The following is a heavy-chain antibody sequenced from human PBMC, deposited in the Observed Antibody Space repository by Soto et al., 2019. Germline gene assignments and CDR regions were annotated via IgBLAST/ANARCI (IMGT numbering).Heavy chain of an antibody. CDR3: ARVHCSAGTCLDGLDF. CDR1: GDSVSSNGAC. J-gene: IGHJ6*02. Sequence: CVISGDSVSSNGACWNWIRQSPSRGLQWLGRIYYRSKWFHDYAASVESRMAINPDTSRNQFSLQLNYVTPEDTAVYYCARVHCSAGTCLDGLDFWGQGTTVTVSS. CDR2: IYYRSKWFH. D-gene: IGHD2-15*01. V-gene: IGHV6-1*01.